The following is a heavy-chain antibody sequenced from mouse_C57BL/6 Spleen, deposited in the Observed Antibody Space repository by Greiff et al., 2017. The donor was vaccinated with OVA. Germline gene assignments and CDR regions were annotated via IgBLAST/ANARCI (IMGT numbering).Heavy chain of an antibody. V-gene: IGHV1-76*01. CDR1: GYTFTDYY. J-gene: IGHJ4*01. CDR2: IYPGSGNT. CDR3: ATSTGDAMDY. Sequence: QVQLQQSGAELVRPGASVKLSCKASGYTFTDYYLNWVQQRPGQGLEWIARIYPGSGNTYYNEKFKGKATLTAEKSSNTAYMQRIRLTSEDAAVYFCATSTGDAMDYWGQGTSVTVSS. D-gene: IGHD2-1*01.